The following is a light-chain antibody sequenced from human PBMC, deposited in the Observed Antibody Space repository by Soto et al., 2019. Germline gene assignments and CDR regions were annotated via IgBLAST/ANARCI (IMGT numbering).Light chain of an antibody. J-gene: IGKJ1*01. CDR1: QSVLYSSNNKNY. CDR3: HQYYLSPWT. Sequence: DIVMTQSPDSLAVSLGERATINCKSSQSVLYSSNNKNYLAWYQQKPGQPPKLLIYWASTRESGVPDRFSGSGSGTDFTLTISSLQAADAAVYYCHQYYLSPWTFGQGTKVDIK. CDR2: WAS. V-gene: IGKV4-1*01.